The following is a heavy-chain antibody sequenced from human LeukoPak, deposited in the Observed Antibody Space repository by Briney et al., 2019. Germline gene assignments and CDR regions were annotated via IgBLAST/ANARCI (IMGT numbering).Heavy chain of an antibody. D-gene: IGHD3-22*01. CDR2: IYAGNSDT. Sequence: GAPLQICCEGSGSTFTNYWIACVRQLGRKGLEWTGIIYAGNSDTRYSPFFRGLVTISADRYISTAYLQWSSLKASDTAMYYCARRVDSGFSFDFWGQGTLVTVSS. J-gene: IGHJ4*02. CDR3: ARRVDSGFSFDF. V-gene: IGHV5-51*01. CDR1: GSTFTNYW.